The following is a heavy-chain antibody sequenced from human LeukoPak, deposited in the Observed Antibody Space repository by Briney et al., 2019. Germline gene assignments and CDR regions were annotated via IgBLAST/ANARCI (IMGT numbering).Heavy chain of an antibody. CDR2: ISGSGGST. J-gene: IGHJ6*02. Sequence: GGSLRLSCAASGFTFSSYAMSWVRQAPGKGLERVSAISGSGGSTYYADSVKGRFTISRDNSKNTLYLQMNSLRAEDTAVYYCAKSGRSQPPYYYYYGMDVWGQGTTVTVSS. D-gene: IGHD1-26*01. CDR1: GFTFSSYA. CDR3: AKSGRSQPPYYYYYGMDV. V-gene: IGHV3-23*01.